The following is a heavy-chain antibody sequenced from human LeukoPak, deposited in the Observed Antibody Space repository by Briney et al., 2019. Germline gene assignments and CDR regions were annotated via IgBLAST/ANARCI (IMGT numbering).Heavy chain of an antibody. CDR3: ARGARSCSSTSCFAYHFDY. D-gene: IGHD2-2*01. Sequence: GGSLILSCATSGFTVSSNYMTWVRQAPGQRLEWVSIIYIGGSTYYPDSVKGRFTISRDNSKNTVHLEMNSLRAEDTAVYYCARGARSCSSTSCFAYHFDYWGQGTLVTVSS. J-gene: IGHJ4*02. CDR2: IYIGGST. V-gene: IGHV3-53*01. CDR1: GFTVSSNY.